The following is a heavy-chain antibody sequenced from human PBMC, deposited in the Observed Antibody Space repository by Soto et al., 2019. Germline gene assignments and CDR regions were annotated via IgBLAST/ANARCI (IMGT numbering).Heavy chain of an antibody. D-gene: IGHD6-19*01. CDR3: ARQAYSSGWYGGYKWFDP. J-gene: IGHJ5*02. CDR2: IYYSGST. V-gene: IGHV4-39*01. Sequence: SETLSLTCTVSGGSISSGDYYWSWIRQPPGKGLEWIGCIYYSGSTYYNPSLKSRVTISVDTSKNQFSLKLSSVTAADTAVYYCARQAYSSGWYGGYKWFDPWGQGTLVTVS. CDR1: GGSISSGDYY.